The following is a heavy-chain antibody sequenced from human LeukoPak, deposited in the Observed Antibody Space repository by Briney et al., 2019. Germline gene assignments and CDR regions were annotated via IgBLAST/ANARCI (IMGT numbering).Heavy chain of an antibody. Sequence: GSLRPSCAASGFTFSSYWMSWVRQAPGKGLEWIGEINHSGSTNYNPSLKSRVTISVDTSKNQFSLKLSSVTAADTAVYYCAREDIVVVPAAPLPYYYYGMDVWGQGTTVTVSS. CDR2: INHSGST. D-gene: IGHD2-2*01. J-gene: IGHJ6*02. V-gene: IGHV4-34*01. CDR1: GFTFSSYW. CDR3: AREDIVVVPAAPLPYYYYGMDV.